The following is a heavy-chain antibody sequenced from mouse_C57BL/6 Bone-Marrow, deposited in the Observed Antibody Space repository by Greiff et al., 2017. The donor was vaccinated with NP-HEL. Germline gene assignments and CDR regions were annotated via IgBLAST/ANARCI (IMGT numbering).Heavy chain of an antibody. J-gene: IGHJ1*03. CDR3: ARGIVTTAYWYFDV. CDR1: GYTFTGYW. Sequence: QVQLQQSGAELMKPGASMKLSCKATGYTFTGYWIEWAKQRPGHGLEWIGEILPGSGSTNYNEKFKGKATFTADTSSNTAYMQLSSLTTEDSAIYYCARGIVTTAYWYFDVWGTGTTVTVSS. D-gene: IGHD1-2*01. CDR2: ILPGSGST. V-gene: IGHV1-9*01.